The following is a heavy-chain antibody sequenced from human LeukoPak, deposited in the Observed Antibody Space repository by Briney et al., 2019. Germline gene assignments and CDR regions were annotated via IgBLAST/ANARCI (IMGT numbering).Heavy chain of an antibody. J-gene: IGHJ6*02. Sequence: ASVKVSCKASGYTFTSYGISWVRQAPGQGLEWMGWISAYSGNTNYAQKLQGRVTMTTDTSTSTAYMELRSLRSDDTAVYYCARDYDLSYYYYGMDVWGQGTTVTVSS. V-gene: IGHV1-18*01. D-gene: IGHD3-3*01. CDR2: ISAYSGNT. CDR3: ARDYDLSYYYYGMDV. CDR1: GYTFTSYG.